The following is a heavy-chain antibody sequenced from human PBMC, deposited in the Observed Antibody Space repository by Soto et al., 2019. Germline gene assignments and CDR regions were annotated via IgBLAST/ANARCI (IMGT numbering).Heavy chain of an antibody. J-gene: IGHJ4*02. CDR1: GMTFNHHG. D-gene: IGHD5-18*01. CDR2: ISESGATT. Sequence: EVQLLESGGGLVQPGGSLRLSCVASGMTFNHHGMGWVRQAPGKGLEWVSSISESGATTYYGDPVKGRFTITRDNSNNTLYLQMHSLRVEDTAVYFCARVPRGYTYAPTDYWGQGTLVTVSS. V-gene: IGHV3-23*01. CDR3: ARVPRGYTYAPTDY.